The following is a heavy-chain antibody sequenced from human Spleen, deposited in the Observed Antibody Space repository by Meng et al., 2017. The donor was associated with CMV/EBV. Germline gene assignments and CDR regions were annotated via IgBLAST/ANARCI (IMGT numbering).Heavy chain of an antibody. J-gene: IGHJ4*02. CDR1: GGSIRNNNYY. CDR2: VYYGGST. Sequence: SETLSLTCTVSGGSIRNNNYYWGWIRQSPGKGLEWIGSVYYGGSTYSNPSLTSRVTISVDTSKNQFSLKLSSVTAADTAVYYCARDISYYYDSSGYYYGLGVDYWGQGTLVTVSS. V-gene: IGHV4-39*07. D-gene: IGHD3-22*01. CDR3: ARDISYYYDSSGYYYGLGVDY.